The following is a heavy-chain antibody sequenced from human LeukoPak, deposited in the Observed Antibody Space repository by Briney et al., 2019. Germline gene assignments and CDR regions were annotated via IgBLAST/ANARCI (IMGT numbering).Heavy chain of an antibody. V-gene: IGHV1-18*01. J-gene: IGHJ4*02. CDR1: GYTFTSYG. CDR2: ISAYNGNT. Sequence: ASVKVSCKASGYTFTSYGISWVRQAPGQGLEWMGWISAYNGNTNYAQKFQGRVTITADKSTSTAYMELSSLRSEDTAVYYCARDQRTAMAYHYFDYWGQGTLVTVSS. D-gene: IGHD5-18*01. CDR3: ARDQRTAMAYHYFDY.